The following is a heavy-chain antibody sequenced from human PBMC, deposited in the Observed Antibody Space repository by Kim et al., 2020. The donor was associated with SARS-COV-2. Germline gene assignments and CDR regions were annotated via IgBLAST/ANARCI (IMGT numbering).Heavy chain of an antibody. CDR2: ITSSGDKR. J-gene: IGHJ5*02. CDR1: GFSFSTYE. V-gene: IGHV3-48*03. CDR3: ARDSHATGQRIDP. Sequence: GGSLRLSCAASGFSFSTYEMNWVRQAPGMGPEWLSYITSSGDKRYYADSVRGRFTISRDNAKNSLYLQMDNLRADDTGIYYCARDSHATGQRIDPWGQGTLVTVSS. D-gene: IGHD1-1*01.